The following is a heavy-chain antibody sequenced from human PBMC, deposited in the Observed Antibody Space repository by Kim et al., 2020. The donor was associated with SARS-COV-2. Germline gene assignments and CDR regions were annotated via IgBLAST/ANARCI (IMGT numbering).Heavy chain of an antibody. Sequence: SYIYSAHSLKGRFTISRDNAKNSLYLQMNSLRAEDTAVYFCARASPGMDVWGQGTTVTVSS. D-gene: IGHD6-6*01. V-gene: IGHV3-21*01. J-gene: IGHJ6*02. CDR3: ARASPGMDV. CDR2: SYI.